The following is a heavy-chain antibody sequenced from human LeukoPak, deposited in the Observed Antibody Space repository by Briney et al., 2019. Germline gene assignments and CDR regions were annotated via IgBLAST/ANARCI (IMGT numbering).Heavy chain of an antibody. J-gene: IGHJ4*02. Sequence: ASVKVSCKPSGYTFTRYILHWVRQTPGQGLEWMGWINPNSGGTSYAQKFQGRVTMTRDTSISTAYMELSRLISDYTAVYYCARQPGTRLYYYDSSGYFPEDYWGQVTLVTVSS. CDR1: GYTFTRYI. V-gene: IGHV1-2*02. CDR3: ARQPGTRLYYYDSSGYFPEDY. CDR2: INPNSGGT. D-gene: IGHD3-22*01.